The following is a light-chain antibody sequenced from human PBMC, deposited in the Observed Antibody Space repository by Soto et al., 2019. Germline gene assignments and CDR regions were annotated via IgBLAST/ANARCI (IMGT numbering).Light chain of an antibody. CDR3: GTWDSSLSAGV. Sequence: QSVLTQPPSVSAAPGQMVTISCSGSSSNIEKNYVSSYQQLPGTAPKLLIYDNNKRPSGIPDRFSGSKSGTSATLGITGLQTGDEADYYCGTWDSSLSAGVFGGGTKLTVL. V-gene: IGLV1-51*01. CDR2: DNN. CDR1: SSNIEKNY. J-gene: IGLJ3*02.